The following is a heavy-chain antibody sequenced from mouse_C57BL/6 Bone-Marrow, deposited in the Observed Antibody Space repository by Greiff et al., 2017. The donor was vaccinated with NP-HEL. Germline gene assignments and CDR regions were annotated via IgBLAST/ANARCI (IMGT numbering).Heavy chain of an antibody. J-gene: IGHJ2*01. CDR1: GYTFTDYY. D-gene: IGHD2-1*01. V-gene: IGHV1-26*01. CDR2: INPNNGGT. Sequence: EVQLQQSGPELVKPGASVKISCKASGYTFTDYYMNWVKQSHGKSLEWIGDINPNNGGTSYNQKFKGKATLTVDKSSSTAYMELRSLTSEDSAVYYCARWKPLLERDYWGQGTTLTVSS. CDR3: ARWKPLLERDY.